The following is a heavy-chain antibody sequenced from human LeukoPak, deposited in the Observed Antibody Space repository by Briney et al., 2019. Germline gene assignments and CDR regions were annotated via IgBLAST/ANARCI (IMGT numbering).Heavy chain of an antibody. D-gene: IGHD3-22*01. J-gene: IGHJ4*02. V-gene: IGHV3-74*01. Sequence: PGGSLRLSCAASGFTFSSYWMHWVRQAPGKGLVWVSRINSDGSSTSYADSVKGRFTISRDNAKNTLYLQMNSLRAEDTAVYYCASIRRYYDSSGYSDYWGQGTLVTVSS. CDR1: GFTFSSYW. CDR3: ASIRRYYDSSGYSDY. CDR2: INSDGSST.